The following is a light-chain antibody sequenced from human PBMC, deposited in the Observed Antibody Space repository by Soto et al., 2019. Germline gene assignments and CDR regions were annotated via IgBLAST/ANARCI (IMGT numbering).Light chain of an antibody. J-gene: IGKJ4*01. CDR2: DAS. CDR3: QQRNNWPPVT. Sequence: EIVLTQSPATLSLSPGERATLSCRASQSVSRHLAWYQQKPGQAPRLLIYDASNRATGIPARFSGSGSGTDFTLTISSLEPEAFAVYYCQQRNNWPPVTFGGGTKVEIK. V-gene: IGKV3-11*01. CDR1: QSVSRH.